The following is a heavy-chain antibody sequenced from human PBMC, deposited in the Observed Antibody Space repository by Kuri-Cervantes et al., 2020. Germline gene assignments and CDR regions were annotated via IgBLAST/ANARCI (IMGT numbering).Heavy chain of an antibody. CDR1: GYTFTGYY. CDR2: INPNSGGT. D-gene: IGHD1-26*01. V-gene: IGHV1-2*02. J-gene: IGHJ3*02. CDR3: ASDLGARARGAFDI. Sequence: ASVKVSCKASGYTFTGYYTHWVRQAPGQGLEWMGWINPNSGGTNYAQKFQGRVTMTRDTSISTAYMELSRLRSDDTAVYYCASDLGARARGAFDIWGQGTMVTVSS.